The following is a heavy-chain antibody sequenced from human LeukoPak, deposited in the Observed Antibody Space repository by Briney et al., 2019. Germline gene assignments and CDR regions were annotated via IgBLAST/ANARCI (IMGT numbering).Heavy chain of an antibody. J-gene: IGHJ3*02. CDR1: GFTFSSYS. V-gene: IGHV3-33*06. D-gene: IGHD2-21*01. CDR3: AKAYCGGDCYSLVGAFDI. CDR2: IWYDGSNK. Sequence: GGSLRLSYAASGFTFSSYSMHWVRQAPGKGLEWEAVIWYDGSNKYYADSVKGRFTISRDNSKNTLYLQMNSLRAEDTAVYYCAKAYCGGDCYSLVGAFDIWGQGTMVTVSS.